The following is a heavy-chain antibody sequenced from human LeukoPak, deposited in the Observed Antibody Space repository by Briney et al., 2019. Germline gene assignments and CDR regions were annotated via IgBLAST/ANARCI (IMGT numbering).Heavy chain of an antibody. V-gene: IGHV4-59*01. CDR1: GDSISSYY. D-gene: IGHD2-8*02. J-gene: IGHJ5*02. CDR2: IYYSGST. CDR3: AGVLSRAGNWFDP. Sequence: SETLSLTRTVSGDSISSYYWSWIRQPPGKGLEWIGYIYYSGSTNYNPSLKSRVTISVDTSRNQFSLKLRSVTTADTAVYYCAGVLSRAGNWFDPWGQGTLVTVSS.